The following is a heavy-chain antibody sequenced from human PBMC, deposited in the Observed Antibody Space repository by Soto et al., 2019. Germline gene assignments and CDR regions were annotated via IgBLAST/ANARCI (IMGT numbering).Heavy chain of an antibody. Sequence: GGSLRLSCAASGFNVNSDYMNWVRQTPGKGLEWVASIYSGETTYYADSVRGQFTISSDKSKNTLYFQLSSLRIEDTAVYYCTRDGRGLGRLSLFEYWGQGVLVTVSS. J-gene: IGHJ4*02. CDR2: IYSGETT. CDR1: GFNVNSDY. D-gene: IGHD2-21*02. CDR3: TRDGRGLGRLSLFEY. V-gene: IGHV3-53*01.